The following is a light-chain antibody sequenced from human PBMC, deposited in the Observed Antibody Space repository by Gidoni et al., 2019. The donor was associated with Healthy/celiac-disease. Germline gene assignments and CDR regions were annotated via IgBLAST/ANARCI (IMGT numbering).Light chain of an antibody. Sequence: QSALTQPASVSGSPGQSITISCTGTSSDGGGYIYVSWYQPPPGKAPKRMIYEVSNRPSGVSNRFSGSKSGNTASLTISGLQAEDEADYYCSSYTSSSTLVVFGGGTKLTVL. CDR2: EVS. J-gene: IGLJ2*01. V-gene: IGLV2-14*01. CDR3: SSYTSSSTLVV. CDR1: SSDGGGYIY.